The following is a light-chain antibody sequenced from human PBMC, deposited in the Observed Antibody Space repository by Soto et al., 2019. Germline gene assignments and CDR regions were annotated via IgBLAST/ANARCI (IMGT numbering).Light chain of an antibody. Sequence: QSALTPPASVSGSPGQSITISCTGTSGDVGVYKFVSWYQQHPGKAPKLIIYEVSNRPSGVSSRFSGSISGNTASLTISGLQAEDDSYYYCAAWDDSLSAHYVFGTGTKVAVL. CDR3: AAWDDSLSAHYV. CDR2: EVS. V-gene: IGLV2-14*01. CDR1: SGDVGVYKF. J-gene: IGLJ1*01.